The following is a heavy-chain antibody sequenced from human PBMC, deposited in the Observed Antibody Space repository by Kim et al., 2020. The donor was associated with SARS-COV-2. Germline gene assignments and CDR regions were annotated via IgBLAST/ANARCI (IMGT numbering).Heavy chain of an antibody. D-gene: IGHD2-2*01. CDR1: GGSISSGGYY. V-gene: IGHV4-31*03. Sequence: SETLSLTCTVSGGSISSGGYYWSWIRQHPGKGLEWIGYIYYSGSTYYNPSLKSRVTISVDTSKNQFSLKLSSVTAADTAVYYCARDVVFEYQLLGIYYYYGMDVWGQGTTVTVSS. CDR3: ARDVVFEYQLLGIYYYYGMDV. J-gene: IGHJ6*02. CDR2: IYYSGST.